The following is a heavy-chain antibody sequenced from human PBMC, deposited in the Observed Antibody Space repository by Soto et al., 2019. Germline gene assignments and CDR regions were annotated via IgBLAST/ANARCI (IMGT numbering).Heavy chain of an antibody. CDR3: ARVRALAADGMDV. V-gene: IGHV3-21*05. J-gene: IGHJ6*02. D-gene: IGHD6-19*01. Sequence: GGSLRLSCAASGLTFRSYWMHWVRQAPWKGLKWVSYISSSSSYTNYADSVKGRFTISRDNAKNSLYLQMNSLRADDTAVYYCARVRALAADGMDVWGQGTTVTVSS. CDR2: ISSSSSYT. CDR1: GLTFRSYW.